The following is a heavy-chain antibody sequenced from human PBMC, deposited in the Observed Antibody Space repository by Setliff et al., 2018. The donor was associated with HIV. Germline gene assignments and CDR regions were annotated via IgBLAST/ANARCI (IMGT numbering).Heavy chain of an antibody. Sequence: SETLSLTCAVSGVTFSSNNYYWGWIRQPPGKGLEWIGTVFCSGSTSYSPPLKSRVTISVDTSKNQFSLKLKSVTAADTALYYCARLVRGGSGHYFDYWGQGKLVTVSS. CDR2: VFCSGST. D-gene: IGHD3-10*01. CDR3: ARLVRGGSGHYFDY. CDR1: GVTFSSNNYY. V-gene: IGHV4-39*07. J-gene: IGHJ4*02.